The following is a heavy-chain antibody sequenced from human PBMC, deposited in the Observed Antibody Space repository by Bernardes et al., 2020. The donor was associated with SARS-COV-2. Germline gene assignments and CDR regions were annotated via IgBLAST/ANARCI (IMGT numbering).Heavy chain of an antibody. J-gene: IGHJ4*02. CDR1: GYTFTTYG. V-gene: IGHV1-18*04. Sequence: ASVKVSCKASGYTFTTYGISWVRQAPGQGLEWMGWISAYNGNTNYAQKFQGRVTLTTDTPTSTVYMELRSLRSDDTAVYFCARDLSPYYDFWTGYYVDDYWGQGTLVTVSS. D-gene: IGHD3-3*01. CDR3: ARDLSPYYDFWTGYYVDDY. CDR2: ISAYNGNT.